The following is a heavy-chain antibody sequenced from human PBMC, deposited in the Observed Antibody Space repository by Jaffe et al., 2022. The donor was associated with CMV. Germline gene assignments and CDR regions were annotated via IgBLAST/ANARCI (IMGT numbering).Heavy chain of an antibody. Sequence: EVQLVQSGAEVKKPGESLKISCKGSGYSFTSYWIGWVRQMPGKGLEWMGIIYPGDSDTRYSPSFQGQVTISADKSISTAYLQWSSLKASDTAMYYCARHERDIVVVPAAMRGSGIAKRTKSYYYYYMDVWGKGTTVTVSS. D-gene: IGHD2-2*01. J-gene: IGHJ6*03. CDR1: GYSFTSYW. CDR2: IYPGDSDT. V-gene: IGHV5-51*01. CDR3: ARHERDIVVVPAAMRGSGIAKRTKSYYYYYMDV.